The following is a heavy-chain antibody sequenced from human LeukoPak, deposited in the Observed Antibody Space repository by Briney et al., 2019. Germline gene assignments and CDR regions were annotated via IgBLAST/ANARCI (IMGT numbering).Heavy chain of an antibody. Sequence: PSETLSLTCTVSGGSISSYYWSWIRQPPGKGLEWIGYIYYSGSTNYNPSLKSRVTISVDTSKNQFSLKLSSVTAADTAVYYCARVLATMVRGVIAGDWFDPWGQGTLVTVSS. J-gene: IGHJ5*02. CDR1: GGSISSYY. V-gene: IGHV4-59*01. CDR2: IYYSGST. D-gene: IGHD3-10*01. CDR3: ARVLATMVRGVIAGDWFDP.